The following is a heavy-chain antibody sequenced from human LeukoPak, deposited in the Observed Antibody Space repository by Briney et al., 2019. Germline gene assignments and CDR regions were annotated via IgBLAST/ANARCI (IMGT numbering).Heavy chain of an antibody. CDR1: GYTLTELS. CDR3: ATLYSGSYYFDY. J-gene: IGHJ4*02. CDR2: FDPEDGET. D-gene: IGHD1-26*01. Sequence: ASVKVSCKVSGYTLTELSMHWARQAPGKGLEWMGGFDPEDGETIYAQKFQGRVTMTEDTSTDTAYMELSSLRSEDTAVYYCATLYSGSYYFDYWGQGTLVTVSS. V-gene: IGHV1-24*01.